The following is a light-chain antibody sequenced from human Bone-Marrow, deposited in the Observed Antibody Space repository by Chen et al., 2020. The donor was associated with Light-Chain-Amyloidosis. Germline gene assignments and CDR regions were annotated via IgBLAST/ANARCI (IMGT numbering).Light chain of an antibody. CDR2: EGI. J-gene: IGLJ1*01. CDR1: SSNVGDNSL. Sequence: QSALTHPAPVSGPAGQSITISCTGTSSNVGDNSLVSWYQQHPGKAPKLILYEGIQRPSGVSSRFSGSMSGNTASLTISGLQTEDEADYFCYTYAGSATFVFGSATTVTVL. CDR3: YTYAGSATFV. V-gene: IGLV2-23*01.